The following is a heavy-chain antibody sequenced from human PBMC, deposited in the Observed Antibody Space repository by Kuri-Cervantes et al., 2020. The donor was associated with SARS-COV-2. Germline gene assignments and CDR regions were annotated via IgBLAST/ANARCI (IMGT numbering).Heavy chain of an antibody. CDR1: GGSISSYY. CDR2: IYTSGST. V-gene: IGHV4-4*07. CDR3: ARVKGDDFWSVQGDDAFDI. Sequence: SETLSLTCTVSGGSISSYYWSWIRQPAGKGLEWIGRIYTSGSTNYNPSLKSRVTMSVDTSKNQFSLKLSSVTAADTAVYYCARVKGDDFWSVQGDDAFDIWGQGTMVTVSS. J-gene: IGHJ3*02. D-gene: IGHD3-3*01.